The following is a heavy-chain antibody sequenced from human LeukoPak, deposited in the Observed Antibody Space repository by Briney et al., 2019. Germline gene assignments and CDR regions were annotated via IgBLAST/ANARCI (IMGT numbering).Heavy chain of an antibody. V-gene: IGHV3-7*01. Sequence: GGSLRLSCAASGFTFSSYSMNWVRQAPGKGLELVANIKQDRSEKYYVDSVKGRFTISRDNAKNSLYLQMNSLRAEDTAVYYCARLREIPVFGVVTKSTSYFDYWGQGTLVTVSS. CDR3: ARLREIPVFGVVTKSTSYFDY. J-gene: IGHJ4*02. CDR2: IKQDRSEK. D-gene: IGHD3-3*01. CDR1: GFTFSSYS.